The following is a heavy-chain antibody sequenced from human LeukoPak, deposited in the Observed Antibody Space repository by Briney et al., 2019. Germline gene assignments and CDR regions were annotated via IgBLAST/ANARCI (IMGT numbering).Heavy chain of an antibody. CDR3: TTDGGYDSRGYYLGFDY. CDR2: IKSKTDGGTT. V-gene: IGHV3-15*01. J-gene: IGHJ4*02. D-gene: IGHD3-22*01. CDR1: GFTFSNAW. Sequence: PGGSLRLSCAASGFTFSNAWMSWVRQAPGKGLEWVGRIKSKTDGGTTDYAAPVKGRFTISRDDSKNTLYLQMNSLKTEDTAVYYCTTDGGYDSRGYYLGFDYWGQGTLVTVSS.